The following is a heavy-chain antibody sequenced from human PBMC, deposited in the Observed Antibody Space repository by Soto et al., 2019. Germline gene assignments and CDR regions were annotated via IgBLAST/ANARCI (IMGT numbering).Heavy chain of an antibody. V-gene: IGHV3-20*04. CDR1: GFTFDDYG. Sequence: GGSLRLSCAASGFTFDDYGMSWVRQAPGKGLGWVSGINWNGGSTGYADSVKGRFTISRDNAKNSLYLQMNSLRADDTAVYYCARLIGDSWLDSWGQGTLVTVSS. D-gene: IGHD2-8*01. J-gene: IGHJ5*01. CDR3: ARLIGDSWLDS. CDR2: INWNGGST.